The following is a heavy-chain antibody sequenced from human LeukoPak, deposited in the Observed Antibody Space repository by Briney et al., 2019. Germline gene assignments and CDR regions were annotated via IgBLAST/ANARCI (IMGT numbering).Heavy chain of an antibody. Sequence: PSETLSLTCTVSGGSISSGDYYWSWIRQPPGKGLEWIGYIYYSGSTYYNPSLKSRVTISVDTSKNQFSLKLSSVTAADTAVYYCARDSTVTHFDPWGQGTLVTVSS. CDR3: ARDSTVTHFDP. D-gene: IGHD4-17*01. J-gene: IGHJ5*02. V-gene: IGHV4-30-4*01. CDR1: GGSISSGDYY. CDR2: IYYSGST.